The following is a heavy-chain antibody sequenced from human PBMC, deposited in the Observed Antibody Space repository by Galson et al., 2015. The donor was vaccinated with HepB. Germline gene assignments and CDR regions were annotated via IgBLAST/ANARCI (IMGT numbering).Heavy chain of an antibody. CDR1: GDSVSSHSAT. CDR2: TYYRSKWYN. V-gene: IGHV6-1*01. J-gene: IGHJ4*02. CDR3: ARDPTYSSGWYYFDY. D-gene: IGHD6-19*01. Sequence: CAISGDSVSSHSATWNWIRQSPSRGLEWLGRTYYRSKWYNDYAVSVKSRIIINPDASRNQFSLQLNSVTPEDTAVYYCARDPTYSSGWYYFDYWGQGTLVTVSS.